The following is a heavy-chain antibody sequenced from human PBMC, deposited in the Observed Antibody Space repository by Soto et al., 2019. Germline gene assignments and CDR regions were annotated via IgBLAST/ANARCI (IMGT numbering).Heavy chain of an antibody. CDR3: ARDGAYCSGGSCYSGPPWFDP. J-gene: IGHJ5*02. CDR2: IIPIFGTA. CDR1: GGTFRSYA. D-gene: IGHD2-15*01. V-gene: IGHV1-69*01. Sequence: QVQLVQSGAEVKKPGSSVKVSCKASGGTFRSYAISWVRQAPGQGLEWMGGIIPIFGTANYAQKFQGRVTITADESTSTAYMELSSLRSEDTAVYYCARDGAYCSGGSCYSGPPWFDPWGQGTLVTVSS.